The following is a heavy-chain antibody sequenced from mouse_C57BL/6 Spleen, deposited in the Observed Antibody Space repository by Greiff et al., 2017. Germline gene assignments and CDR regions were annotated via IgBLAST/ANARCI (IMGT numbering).Heavy chain of an antibody. V-gene: IGHV14-3*01. Sequence: EVKLVESVAELVRPGASVKLSCTASGFNIKNTYMHWVKQRPEQGLEWIGRIDPANGNTKYAPKFQGKAPITADTSSNTAYLQLRSLTSEDTAIXFFSITTVRAYYAYDHRGQGTSGTGSS. CDR3: SITTVRAYYAYDH. D-gene: IGHD1-1*01. J-gene: IGHJ4*01. CDR1: GFNIKNTY. CDR2: IDPANGNT.